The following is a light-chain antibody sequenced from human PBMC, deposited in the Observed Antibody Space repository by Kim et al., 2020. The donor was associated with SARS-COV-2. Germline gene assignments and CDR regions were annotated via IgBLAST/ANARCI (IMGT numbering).Light chain of an antibody. Sequence: SESVGDRVTITCRASQSITACLAWYQQKPGKAPKVLIYRTSTLEIGVPSRFSGSGSGTEFTLTISSLQPDDFATYYCQQCDAYPYTFGQGTKLEI. CDR2: RTS. CDR1: QSITAC. CDR3: QQCDAYPYT. V-gene: IGKV1-5*03. J-gene: IGKJ2*01.